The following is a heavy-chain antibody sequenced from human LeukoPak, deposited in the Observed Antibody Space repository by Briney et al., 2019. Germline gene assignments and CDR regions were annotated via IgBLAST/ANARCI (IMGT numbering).Heavy chain of an antibody. D-gene: IGHD3-10*01. CDR1: GITVSNYG. J-gene: IGHJ4*02. Sequence: PGGSLRLSCVVSGITVSNYGMSWVRQAPGKGLEWVSGIRESGGGTNYADSVKGRFTISRDNSLNTVFLQMNSLRAEDTAVYFCAKRGIVIRGVLLFGLHKEAYYFDYWGQGILVTVSS. V-gene: IGHV3-23*01. CDR3: AKRGIVIRGVLLFGLHKEAYYFDY. CDR2: IRESGGGT.